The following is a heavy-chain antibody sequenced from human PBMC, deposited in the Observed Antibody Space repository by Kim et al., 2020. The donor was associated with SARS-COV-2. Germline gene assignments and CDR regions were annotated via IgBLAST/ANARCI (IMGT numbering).Heavy chain of an antibody. Sequence: SETLSLTCTVSGGSISSSSYYWGWIRQPPGKGLEWIGSIYYSGSTYYNPSLKSRVTISVDTSKNQFSLKLSSVTAADTAVYFCPRHSPDRENAFDIWGQGTMITVSS. CDR1: GGSISSSSYY. D-gene: IGHD3-22*01. CDR2: IYYSGST. J-gene: IGHJ3*02. CDR3: PRHSPDRENAFDI. V-gene: IGHV4-39*01.